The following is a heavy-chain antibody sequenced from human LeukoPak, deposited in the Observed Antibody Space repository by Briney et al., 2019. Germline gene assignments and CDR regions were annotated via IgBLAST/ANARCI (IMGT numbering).Heavy chain of an antibody. CDR3: ARVSTITAAGTHWFDP. J-gene: IGHJ5*02. D-gene: IGHD6-13*01. CDR1: GYTFTGYY. CDR2: INPNSGGT. V-gene: IGHV1-2*02. Sequence: ASVKVSCKASGYTFTGYYMHWVRQAPGQGLEWMGWINPNSGGTNYAQKFQGRVTMTRDTSISTAYLELRTLRSDDTAVYYCARVSTITAAGTHWFDPWGQGTLVTVSS.